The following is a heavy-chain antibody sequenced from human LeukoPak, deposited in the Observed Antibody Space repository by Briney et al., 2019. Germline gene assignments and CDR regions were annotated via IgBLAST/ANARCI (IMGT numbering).Heavy chain of an antibody. J-gene: IGHJ4*02. CDR2: ISSSSSYI. CDR3: AREESRDGYGFDY. Sequence: GGSLRLSCAASGFTFSSYTMNWVRQAPGKGLEWVSSISSSSSYIYYADSVKGRFTISRDNAKNSLYLQMNSLRAEDTAVYYCAREESRDGYGFDYWGQGTLVTVSS. CDR1: GFTFSSYT. V-gene: IGHV3-21*01. D-gene: IGHD5-24*01.